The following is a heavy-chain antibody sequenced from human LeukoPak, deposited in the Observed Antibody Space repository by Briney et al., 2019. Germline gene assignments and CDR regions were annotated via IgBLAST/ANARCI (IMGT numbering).Heavy chain of an antibody. D-gene: IGHD5-18*01. J-gene: IGHJ4*02. CDR2: ISYDGSNK. V-gene: IGHV3-30-3*01. CDR1: GFTFSSYA. CDR3: ASNKDPPIERLWLRLDY. Sequence: GSLRLSCAASGFTFSSYAMHWVRQAPGKGLEWVAVISYDGSNKYHADSVKGRFTISRDNSKNTLYLQMNSPRAEDTAVYYCASNKDPPIERLWLRLDYWGQGTLVTVSS.